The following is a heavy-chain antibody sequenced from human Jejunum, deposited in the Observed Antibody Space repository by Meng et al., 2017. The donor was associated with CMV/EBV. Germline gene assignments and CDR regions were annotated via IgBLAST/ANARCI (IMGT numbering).Heavy chain of an antibody. Sequence: SDGSITNYYWSWIRQTPGKGLEWIGYIYYTGSTNYNPSLKSRVTISVDTSKNQFSLKLSSVTAADTAVYYCARDNVVHYYYGLDVWGQGTTVTVSS. CDR2: IYYTGST. CDR3: ARDNVVHYYYGLDV. D-gene: IGHD2-21*01. J-gene: IGHJ6*02. CDR1: DGSITNYY. V-gene: IGHV4-59*01.